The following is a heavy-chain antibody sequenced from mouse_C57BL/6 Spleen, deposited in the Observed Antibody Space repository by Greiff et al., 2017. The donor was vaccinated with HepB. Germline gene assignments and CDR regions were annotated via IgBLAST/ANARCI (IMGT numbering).Heavy chain of an antibody. V-gene: IGHV1-82*01. D-gene: IGHD2-1*01. CDR2: IYPGDGDT. CDR1: GYAFSSSW. Sequence: QVQLKQSGPELVKPGASVKISCKASGYAFSSSWMNWVKQRPGKGLEWIGRIYPGDGDTNYNGKFKGKATLTADKSSSTAYMQLSSLASEDSAVYFCASGGGNYLYAMDYWGQGTSVTVSS. CDR3: ASGGGNYLYAMDY. J-gene: IGHJ4*01.